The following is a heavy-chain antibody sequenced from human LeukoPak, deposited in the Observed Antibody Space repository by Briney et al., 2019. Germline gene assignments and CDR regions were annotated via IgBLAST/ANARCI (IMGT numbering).Heavy chain of an antibody. D-gene: IGHD2-15*01. CDR2: ISGSGVSK. Sequence: GESLRLSCAASGFTFSSYAMSWVRQAPGKGLEWVSAISGSGVSKYYSDSVKGRFTISRDNSKNTLYLQMNSLRAEDTAVYYCAKNGYCSGGSCYSLTRRDAFDIWGQGTMVTVSS. V-gene: IGHV3-23*01. CDR1: GFTFSSYA. J-gene: IGHJ3*02. CDR3: AKNGYCSGGSCYSLTRRDAFDI.